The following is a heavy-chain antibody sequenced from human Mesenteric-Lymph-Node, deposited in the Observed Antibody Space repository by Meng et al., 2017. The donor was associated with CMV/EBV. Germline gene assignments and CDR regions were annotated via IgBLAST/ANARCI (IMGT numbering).Heavy chain of an antibody. D-gene: IGHD2-2*01. J-gene: IGHJ4*02. CDR2: ISAESSFI. V-gene: IGHV3-21*01. CDR3: ARDVGQFQLLDASFDY. Sequence: FTFSSYSMCWVRQPPGKGLEWVSAISAESSFIYYADSVKGRFTMSRDNAKNLLSLQMNSLKVEDTAVYFCARDVGQFQLLDASFDYWGQGTLVTVSS. CDR1: FTFSSYS.